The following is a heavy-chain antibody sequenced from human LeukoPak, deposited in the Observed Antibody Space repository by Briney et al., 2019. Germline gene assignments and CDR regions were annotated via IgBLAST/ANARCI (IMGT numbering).Heavy chain of an antibody. D-gene: IGHD5-18*01. CDR3: ARGRGYSYGVYGY. CDR1: GGSVSSGSYY. CDR2: IYYSGST. V-gene: IGHV4-61*01. J-gene: IGHJ4*02. Sequence: ASETLSLTCTVSGGSVSSGSYYWSWIRQPPGKGLEWIGYIYYSGSTNYNPSLKSRVTISVDTSKNQFSLKLSSVTAADTAVYYCARGRGYSYGVYGYWGQGTLVTVSS.